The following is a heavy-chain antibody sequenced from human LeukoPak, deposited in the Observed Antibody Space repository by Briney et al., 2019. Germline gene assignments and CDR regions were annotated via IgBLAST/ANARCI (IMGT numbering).Heavy chain of an antibody. CDR2: ISAYNGNT. D-gene: IGHD4-17*01. Sequence: ASVKVSCKASGYTFTSYGISWVRQAPGQGLEWMGWISAYNGNTNYAQKLQGRVTMTTDTSTSTAYMELRSLRSDDTAIYYCARTTTLTSVFDYWGQGTLVTVSS. V-gene: IGHV1-18*01. J-gene: IGHJ4*02. CDR3: ARTTTLTSVFDY. CDR1: GYTFTSYG.